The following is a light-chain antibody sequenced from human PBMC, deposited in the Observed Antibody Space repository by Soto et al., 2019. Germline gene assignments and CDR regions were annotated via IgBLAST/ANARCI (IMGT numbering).Light chain of an antibody. V-gene: IGKV3-11*01. CDR2: DAS. CDR1: QSVSSY. CDR3: QQRSNWPPLT. Sequence: EIVLTQSPATLSLSPGARATLSCRASQSVSSYLAWYQQKPGQAPRLLIYDASNRATGIPARFSGSGSGTDFTLTISSLEPEDLAVYYCQQRSNWPPLTFGGGTKVEIK. J-gene: IGKJ4*01.